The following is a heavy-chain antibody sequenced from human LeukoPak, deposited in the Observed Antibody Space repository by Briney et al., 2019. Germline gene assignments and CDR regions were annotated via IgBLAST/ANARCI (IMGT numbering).Heavy chain of an antibody. D-gene: IGHD3-10*01. J-gene: IGHJ4*02. Sequence: ASVKVSCKASGYTFTSYYMHWVRQAPGQGLEWMGIINPSGGSTSYAQKFQGRVTMTRDTSTGTVYMELSSLRSEDTAVYYCARNYGSGSLLYYFDYWGQGTLVTVSS. CDR3: ARNYGSGSLLYYFDY. CDR1: GYTFTSYY. CDR2: INPSGGST. V-gene: IGHV1-46*01.